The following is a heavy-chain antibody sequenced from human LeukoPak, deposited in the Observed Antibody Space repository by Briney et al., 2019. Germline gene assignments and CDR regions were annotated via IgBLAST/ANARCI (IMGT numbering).Heavy chain of an antibody. V-gene: IGHV3-23*01. CDR3: AKAKDSGWYAFYFDY. Sequence: GGSLRLSCAASGFTFSSYAMSWVSQAPGKGLEWVSAISGSGGSTYYADSVKGRFTISRDNSKNTLYLQMNSLRAEDTAVYYCAKAKDSGWYAFYFDYWGQGTLVTVSS. D-gene: IGHD6-19*01. CDR2: ISGSGGST. J-gene: IGHJ4*02. CDR1: GFTFSSYA.